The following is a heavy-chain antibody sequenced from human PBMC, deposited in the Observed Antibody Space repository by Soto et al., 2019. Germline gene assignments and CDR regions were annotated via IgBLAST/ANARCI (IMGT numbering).Heavy chain of an antibody. Sequence: GSLRLSCAASGFPFNTYAMSWVRRAPGEGPEWVSAISESGDNAFYADSVQGRFTISRDNSYNILYLQMNSLRAEDTALYFCAKGGYIYGLDPWGQGTLVTVSS. CDR2: ISESGDNA. D-gene: IGHD5-18*01. CDR1: GFPFNTYA. V-gene: IGHV3-23*01. CDR3: AKGGYIYGLDP. J-gene: IGHJ5*02.